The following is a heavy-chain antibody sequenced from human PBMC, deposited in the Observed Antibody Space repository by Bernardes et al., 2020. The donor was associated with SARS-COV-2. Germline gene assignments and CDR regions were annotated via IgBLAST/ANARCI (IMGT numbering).Heavy chain of an antibody. Sequence: ASVKVSCKASGYTFTSYGISWVRQAPGQGLEWMGWISAYNGNTNYAQKLQGRVTMTTDTSTSTAYMELRSLRSDDTAVYYCAKGPPRGAEINWFDPWGQGTLVTVSS. J-gene: IGHJ5*02. CDR1: GYTFTSYG. D-gene: IGHD1-26*01. CDR3: AKGPPRGAEINWFDP. CDR2: ISAYNGNT. V-gene: IGHV1-18*01.